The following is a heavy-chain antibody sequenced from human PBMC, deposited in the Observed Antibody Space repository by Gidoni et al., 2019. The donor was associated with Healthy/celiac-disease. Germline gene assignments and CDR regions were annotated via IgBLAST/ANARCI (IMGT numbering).Heavy chain of an antibody. J-gene: IGHJ4*02. V-gene: IGHV4-34*01. D-gene: IGHD6-13*01. CDR2: INHSGST. CDR3: ARVGYSSSLYY. Sequence: GLEWIGEINHSGSTNYNPSLESRVTISVDTSKNQFSLKLSSVTAADTAVYYCARVGYSSSLYYWGQGTLVTVSS.